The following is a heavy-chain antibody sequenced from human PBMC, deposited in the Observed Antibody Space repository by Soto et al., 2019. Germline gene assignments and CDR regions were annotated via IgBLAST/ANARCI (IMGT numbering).Heavy chain of an antibody. D-gene: IGHD3-22*01. Sequence: SLRLSCAASGFTLSSYSMNWVRQAPGKGLEWVSSISSSSSYIYYADSVKGRFTISRDNAKNSLYLQMNSLRAEDTAVYYCARESSGYYSYYYYGMEVWGQGTTVTVYS. CDR2: ISSSSSYI. CDR3: ARESSGYYSYYYYGMEV. V-gene: IGHV3-21*01. CDR1: GFTLSSYS. J-gene: IGHJ6*02.